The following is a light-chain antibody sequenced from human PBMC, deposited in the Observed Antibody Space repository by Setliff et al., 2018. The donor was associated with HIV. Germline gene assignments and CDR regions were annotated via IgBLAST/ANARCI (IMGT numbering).Light chain of an antibody. CDR2: DVN. J-gene: IGLJ1*01. Sequence: QSALTQPRSVSGSPGQSVTISCTGTTSDVGGYNFVSWYQHHPGQAPKLMIHDVNKRPSGVPDRFSGSKSGNTASLTISGLQAEDEADYYCCSYAGSHTFVFGTGTKVTVL. V-gene: IGLV2-11*01. CDR3: CSYAGSHTFV. CDR1: TSDVGGYNF.